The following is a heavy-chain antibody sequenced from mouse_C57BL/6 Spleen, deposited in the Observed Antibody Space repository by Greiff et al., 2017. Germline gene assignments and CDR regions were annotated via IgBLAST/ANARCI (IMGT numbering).Heavy chain of an antibody. CDR2: IHPNSGST. CDR3: ARWRVEGYFDV. V-gene: IGHV1-64*01. Sequence: QVQLQQPGAELVKPGASVKLSCTASGYTFTSYWMHWVKQRPGQGLEWIGMIHPNSGSTNYNEKFKGKATLTVDKSSSTAYIQLSSLTSEDSAVYYCARWRVEGYFDVWGKGTTVTVSS. CDR1: GYTFTSYW. J-gene: IGHJ1*03. D-gene: IGHD1-1*01.